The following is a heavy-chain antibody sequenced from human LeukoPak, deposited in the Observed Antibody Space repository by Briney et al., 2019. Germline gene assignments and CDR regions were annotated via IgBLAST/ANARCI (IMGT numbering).Heavy chain of an antibody. CDR1: GGSISSYY. D-gene: IGHD3-22*01. CDR2: IYTSAST. CDR3: ARDSPRDYYDSSGYYYCAFDI. J-gene: IGHJ3*02. Sequence: SETLSLTCTVSGGSISSYYWSWIRQPAGKGLEWIGRIYTSASTNYNPSLKSRVTMSVDTSKNQFSLKLSSVTAADTAVYYCARDSPRDYYDSSGYYYCAFDIWGQGTMVTVSS. V-gene: IGHV4-4*07.